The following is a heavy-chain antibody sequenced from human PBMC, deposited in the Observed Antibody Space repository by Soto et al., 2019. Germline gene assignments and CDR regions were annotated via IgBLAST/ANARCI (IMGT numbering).Heavy chain of an antibody. CDR2: FYYSGST. D-gene: IGHD1-26*01. J-gene: IGHJ4*02. CDR3: ARRYGSAIDY. Sequence: PSETLSLTCTVIGGSIRSPNFSWSWIRQPPGKGLEWIGYFYYSGSTNCNPSLKFRVTISVDTSKNQFSLKLSSLTAADTAVYYCARRYGSAIDYWGQGTLVTVSS. V-gene: IGHV4-61*01. CDR1: GGSIRSPNFS.